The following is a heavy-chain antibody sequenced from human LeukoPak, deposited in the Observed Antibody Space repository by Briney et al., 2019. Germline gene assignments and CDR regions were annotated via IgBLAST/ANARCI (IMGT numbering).Heavy chain of an antibody. J-gene: IGHJ3*02. CDR1: GFTFSSYA. V-gene: IGHV3-23*01. Sequence: GGSLRLSCAASGFTFSSYAMSWVRQAPGKGLEWVSAISGSGGSTYYADSVKGRFTISRDNAKNSLYLRMNSLGAEDTAVYYCARVNPLVAPGALDIWGQGTMVAVSS. CDR2: ISGSGGST. D-gene: IGHD5-12*01. CDR3: ARVNPLVAPGALDI.